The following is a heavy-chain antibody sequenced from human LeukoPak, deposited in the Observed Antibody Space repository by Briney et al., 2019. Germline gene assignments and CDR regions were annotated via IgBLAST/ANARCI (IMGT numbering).Heavy chain of an antibody. J-gene: IGHJ3*02. D-gene: IGHD2-15*01. CDR3: AKTSVCSGGSCYYDGIDI. CDR1: GFGFSTYG. Sequence: PGRSLRLSCAASGFGFSTYGMHWVRQAPGKGLEWVAMISYDGSNKYYADSVKGRFTISRDNSKNTLYLQMSSLRLEDTAVYYCAKTSVCSGGSCYYDGIDIWGQGTMVTVSS. V-gene: IGHV3-30*18. CDR2: ISYDGSNK.